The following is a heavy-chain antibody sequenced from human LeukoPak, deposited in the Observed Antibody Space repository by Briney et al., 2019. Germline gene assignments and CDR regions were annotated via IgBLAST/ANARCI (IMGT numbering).Heavy chain of an antibody. V-gene: IGHV3-64D*06. CDR1: GVTFSSHA. Sequence: GGSLRLSCSASGVTFSSHAMHWVRQAPGKGLEYVSGISDNGGSTFYADSVKGRFTISRDNSKNTLYLQMSSLRGEDTAVYYCYISGWTEDIDNWGQGTLVTVSS. CDR3: YISGWTEDIDN. D-gene: IGHD6-19*01. J-gene: IGHJ4*02. CDR2: ISDNGGST.